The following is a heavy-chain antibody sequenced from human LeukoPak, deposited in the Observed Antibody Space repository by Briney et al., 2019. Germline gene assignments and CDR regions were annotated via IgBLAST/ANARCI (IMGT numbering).Heavy chain of an antibody. CDR2: IGGGGRDT. D-gene: IGHD4/OR15-4a*01. J-gene: IGHJ6*03. CDR1: GFTFSTYA. V-gene: IGHV3-23*01. Sequence: PGGSLRLSCAASGFTFSTYAMSWVRQAPGKGLEWHSTIGGGGRDTFYADSVKGRFTVSRDNSKNTLYLQMSSLRAEDTAVYFCAKNRGANYYNYYMDVWGKGTTVTVSS. CDR3: AKNRGANYYNYYMDV.